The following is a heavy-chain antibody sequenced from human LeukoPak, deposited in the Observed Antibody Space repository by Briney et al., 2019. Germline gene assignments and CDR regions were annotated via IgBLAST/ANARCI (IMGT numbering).Heavy chain of an antibody. V-gene: IGHV4-30-2*01. J-gene: IGHJ3*02. CDR3: ARGRGIAVLVAFDI. Sequence: SQTLSLTCAVSGGSISSGGYSWSWIRQPPGKGLEWIGYIYHSGSTYYNPSLKSRVTISVDRSKNQFSLKLSSVTAADTAVYYCARGRGIAVLVAFDIWGQGTMVTVSS. CDR2: IYHSGST. D-gene: IGHD6-19*01. CDR1: GGSISSGGYS.